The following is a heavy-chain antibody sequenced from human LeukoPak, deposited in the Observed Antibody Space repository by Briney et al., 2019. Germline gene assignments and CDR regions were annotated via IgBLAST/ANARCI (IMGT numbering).Heavy chain of an antibody. J-gene: IGHJ4*02. D-gene: IGHD6-13*01. CDR2: IYYSGST. Sequence: SETLSLTCTVSGGSIRSSSYYWGWIRQPPGKGLEWIGSIYYSGSTYYNPSLKSRVTISVDTSKNQFSLKLSSVTAAVTAMYYCARDGIAAVGPLDYWGQGILVTVSS. CDR3: ARDGIAAVGPLDY. CDR1: GGSIRSSSYY. V-gene: IGHV4-39*02.